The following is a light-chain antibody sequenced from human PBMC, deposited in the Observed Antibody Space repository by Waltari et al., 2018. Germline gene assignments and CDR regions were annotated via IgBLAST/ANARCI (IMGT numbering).Light chain of an antibody. J-gene: IGLJ2*01. V-gene: IGLV4-69*01. Sequence: QLVVTQSPSASASLGASVKLTYTLSSGHGSYAIAWHQQQPEKGPRFLLRVNSDGSHNKGDGIPGRFSGSSSGAEHYLIISGLQSEDEADYYCQTWDTDIVVFGGGTKLTV. CDR2: VNSDGSH. CDR1: SGHGSYA. CDR3: QTWDTDIVV.